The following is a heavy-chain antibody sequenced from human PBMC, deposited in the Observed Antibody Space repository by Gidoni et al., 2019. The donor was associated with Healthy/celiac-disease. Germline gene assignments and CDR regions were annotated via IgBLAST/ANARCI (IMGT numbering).Heavy chain of an antibody. D-gene: IGHD1-26*01. CDR2: IYSNGKL. J-gene: IGHJ4*02. CDR3: ARGRTYYYY. V-gene: IGHV4-59*01. CDR1: GGSMSSYY. Sequence: QVQLQESGPGLVKSSETLSLTCIVSGGSMSSYYWTWIRPPPGKGLEWIGYIYSNGKLDYNPSLKSRITISVDTSRSQFSLKFNSVTAADTAVYYCARGRTYYYYWGQGTLVTVSS.